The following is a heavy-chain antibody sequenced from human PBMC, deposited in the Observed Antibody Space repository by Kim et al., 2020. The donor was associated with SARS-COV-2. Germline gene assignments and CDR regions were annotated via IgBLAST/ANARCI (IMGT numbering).Heavy chain of an antibody. J-gene: IGHJ6*02. CDR1: GGSISSYY. CDR2: IHYSGST. Sequence: SETLSLTCTVSGGSISSYYWSWIRQPPGKGLEWIGYIHYSGSTNYNPSLKSRVTISVDTSKNQFSLKLSSVTAADTAVYYCARVGYYDSSGYYYYYYGMDVWGQGTTVTVSS. D-gene: IGHD3-22*01. V-gene: IGHV4-59*01. CDR3: ARVGYYDSSGYYYYYYGMDV.